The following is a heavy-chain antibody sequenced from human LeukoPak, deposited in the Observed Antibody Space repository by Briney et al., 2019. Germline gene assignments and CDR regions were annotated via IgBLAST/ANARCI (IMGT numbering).Heavy chain of an antibody. J-gene: IGHJ4*02. CDR1: GGSLSGYY. V-gene: IGHV4-34*01. Sequence: SETLSLTCAVYGGSLSGYYWSWIRQPPGKGLEWIGEINHSGSTNYNPSLKSRVTISVDTSKNQFSLKLSSVTAADTAVYYCAGRYAAFDYWGQGTLVTVSS. D-gene: IGHD2-2*01. CDR2: INHSGST. CDR3: AGRYAAFDY.